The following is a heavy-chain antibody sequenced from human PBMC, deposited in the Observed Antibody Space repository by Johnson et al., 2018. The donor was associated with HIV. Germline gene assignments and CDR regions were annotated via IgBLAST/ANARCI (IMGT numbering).Heavy chain of an antibody. CDR3: AKDDNLGVWYSDAFDV. CDR2: TAHDESIT. Sequence: QEQLVESGGGVVQPGRSLRLSCAVSGFTFSSYAMHWVRQAPGKGLEWVAFTAHDESITHYADSVKGRFTMSRDNSKSTLNLQMNSLRAEDTAIYYCAKDDNLGVWYSDAFDVWGQGTVVTVSS. D-gene: IGHD6-19*01. CDR1: GFTFSSYA. V-gene: IGHV3-30-3*02. J-gene: IGHJ3*01.